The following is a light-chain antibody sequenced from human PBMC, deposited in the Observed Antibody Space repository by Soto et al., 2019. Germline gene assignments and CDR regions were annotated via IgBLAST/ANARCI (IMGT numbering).Light chain of an antibody. V-gene: IGKV3-15*01. Sequence: EIVMTQSPATLSVSPVERATLSCMASQSVSSNLAWYQQKPGQAPRLLIYGASTRATGIPARFSGSGSGTEFTLTISSLQSEDFAVYYCQQYNKWPITFGQGTRLEIK. J-gene: IGKJ5*01. CDR1: QSVSSN. CDR2: GAS. CDR3: QQYNKWPIT.